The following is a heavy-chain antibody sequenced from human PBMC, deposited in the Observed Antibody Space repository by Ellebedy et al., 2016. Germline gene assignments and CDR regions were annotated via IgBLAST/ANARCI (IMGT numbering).Heavy chain of an antibody. CDR2: IWYDGSSK. D-gene: IGHD6-13*01. J-gene: IGHJ3*02. Sequence: GESLKISXAASGFSFSNYGMHWVRQAPGKGLEWVAVIWYDGSSKSYADSVKGRFTISRDKSKMYLQMNSLGAEDTAVYCCARDGSTSYGGPLDIWGQGTTITVTS. CDR1: GFSFSNYG. V-gene: IGHV3-33*01. CDR3: ARDGSTSYGGPLDI.